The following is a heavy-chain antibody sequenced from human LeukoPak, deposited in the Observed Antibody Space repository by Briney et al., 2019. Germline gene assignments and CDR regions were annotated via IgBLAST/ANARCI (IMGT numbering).Heavy chain of an antibody. Sequence: GGSLRLSCAASGFTFRSYWMHWVRQAPGKGLVWISRVNTDGSSTDYADSVKGRFTISRDNAKNTLNLQMSSLRAEDTAVYYCARDYNWGSDAFDIWGHGTMVTVSS. J-gene: IGHJ3*02. CDR1: GFTFRSYW. V-gene: IGHV3-74*01. D-gene: IGHD5-24*01. CDR2: VNTDGSST. CDR3: ARDYNWGSDAFDI.